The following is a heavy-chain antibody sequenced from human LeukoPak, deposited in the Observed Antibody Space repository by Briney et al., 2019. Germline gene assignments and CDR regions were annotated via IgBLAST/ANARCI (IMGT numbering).Heavy chain of an antibody. J-gene: IGHJ3*02. Sequence: PGGSLRLSCAASGFTFSSYAMIWVRQAPGKGLEWVSGISGSGGSTFYADSVKGRFTISRDNSKNTLYLLINSLRAEDTAVYYCAKDGTTVVRGLFDKWGPGTMATVSS. CDR3: AKDGTTVVRGLFDK. CDR1: GFTFSSYA. D-gene: IGHD4-23*01. V-gene: IGHV3-23*01. CDR2: ISGSGGST.